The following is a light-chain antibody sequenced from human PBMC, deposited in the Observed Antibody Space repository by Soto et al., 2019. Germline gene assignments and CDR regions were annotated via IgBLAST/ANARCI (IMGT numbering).Light chain of an antibody. V-gene: IGKV3-11*01. CDR2: GAS. Sequence: EIVLTQSPATLSLSPGERATLSCRDSQHVSNSFAWYQQKPGQAPRRHIYGASNRATGIPARFSGSGSGTDFSLIISGLEPEDFAGYYCLHHDCWPPGFTFGPGTTVDVK. CDR3: LHHDCWPPGFT. CDR1: QHVSNS. J-gene: IGKJ3*01.